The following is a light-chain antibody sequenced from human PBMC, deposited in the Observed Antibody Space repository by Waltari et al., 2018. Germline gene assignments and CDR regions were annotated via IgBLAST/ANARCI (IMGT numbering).Light chain of an antibody. CDR3: SSYAGSGTSVV. J-gene: IGLJ2*01. V-gene: IGLV2-23*02. CDR2: EVS. Sequence: QSAMTQPASVSGSPGQSITISCPGTSPDVGIYNLVSWYQQHPTKVPKLIIYEVSKRPSGVSNRFSGSKSGNTASLTISGLQAEDEADYYCSSYAGSGTSVVFGGGTKLTVL. CDR1: SPDVGIYNL.